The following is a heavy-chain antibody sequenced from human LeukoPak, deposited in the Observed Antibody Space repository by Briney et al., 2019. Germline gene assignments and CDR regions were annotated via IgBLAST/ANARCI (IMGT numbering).Heavy chain of an antibody. J-gene: IGHJ6*03. V-gene: IGHV4-34*01. D-gene: IGHD3-10*01. CDR2: INHSGST. CDR1: GGSFSGYY. CDR3: ARDFVTMVLGRRNYYYYYMDV. Sequence: SETLSLTCAVYGGSFSGYYWSWIRQPPGKGLEWIGEINHSGSTNYNPSLKSRVTISVDTSKNQFSLQLNSVTPEDTAVYYCARDFVTMVLGRRNYYYYYMDVWGKGTTVTISS.